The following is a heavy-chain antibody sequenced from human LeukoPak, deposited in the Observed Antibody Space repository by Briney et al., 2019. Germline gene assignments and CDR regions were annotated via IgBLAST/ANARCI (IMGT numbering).Heavy chain of an antibody. CDR2: FDPEDGET. Sequence: ASVKVSCKVSGYTLTELSMHWVRQAPGKGLEWMGGFDPEDGETIYAPKFQARVTMTRNTSISTAYMELSSLRAEDTAVYYCARGAPYSSSWKPWGQGTLVTVSS. J-gene: IGHJ5*02. V-gene: IGHV1-24*01. CDR1: GYTLTELS. D-gene: IGHD6-13*01. CDR3: ARGAPYSSSWKP.